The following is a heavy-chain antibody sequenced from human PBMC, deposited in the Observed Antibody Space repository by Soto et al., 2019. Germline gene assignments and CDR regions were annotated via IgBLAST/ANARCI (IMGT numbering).Heavy chain of an antibody. CDR3: ARDPPYYDFWSGQTTPSYYMDV. J-gene: IGHJ6*03. CDR1: GFTFSSYW. Sequence: GGSLRLSCAASGFTFSSYWMSWVRQAPGKGLEWVANIKQDGSEKYYVDSVKGRFTISRDNAKNSLYLQMNSLRAEDTAVYYCARDPPYYDFWSGQTTPSYYMDVWGKGTTVTVSS. V-gene: IGHV3-7*01. D-gene: IGHD3-3*01. CDR2: IKQDGSEK.